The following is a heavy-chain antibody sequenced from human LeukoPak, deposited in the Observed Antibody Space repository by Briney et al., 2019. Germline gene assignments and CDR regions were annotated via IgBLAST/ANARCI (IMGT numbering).Heavy chain of an antibody. CDR1: GFTFSNFA. J-gene: IGHJ4*02. Sequence: GGSLRLSCADSGFTFSNFAMNWVRQAPGKGLEWVSGISGSGGSTYYAASVKGRFTISRDNSKNTLYLQMNSLRAEDTAVYYCAKGGSYYYDTSGYFGYWGQGTLVTVSS. CDR2: ISGSGGST. D-gene: IGHD3-22*01. V-gene: IGHV3-23*01. CDR3: AKGGSYYYDTSGYFGY.